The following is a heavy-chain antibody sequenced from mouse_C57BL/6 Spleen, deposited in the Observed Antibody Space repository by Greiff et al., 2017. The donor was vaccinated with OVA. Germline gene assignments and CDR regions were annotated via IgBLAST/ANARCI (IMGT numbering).Heavy chain of an antibody. Sequence: VQLQQPGAELVKPGASVKLSCKASGYTFTSYWMQWVKQRPGQGLEWIGEIDPSDSYTNYNQKFKGKATLTVDTSSSTAYMQLSSLTSEDSAVYYCARGWDYDAFAYWGQGTLVTVSA. J-gene: IGHJ3*01. CDR3: ARGWDYDAFAY. V-gene: IGHV1-50*01. D-gene: IGHD2-4*01. CDR2: IDPSDSYT. CDR1: GYTFTSYW.